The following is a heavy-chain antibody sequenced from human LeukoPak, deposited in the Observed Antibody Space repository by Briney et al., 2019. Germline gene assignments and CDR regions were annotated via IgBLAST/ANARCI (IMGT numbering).Heavy chain of an antibody. CDR3: ARERYYYDSSGHRGAFDI. CDR1: GFTFSSYA. CDR2: ISYDGSNK. J-gene: IGHJ3*02. D-gene: IGHD3-22*01. V-gene: IGHV3-30-3*01. Sequence: GRSLRLSCAASGFTFSSYAMHWVRQAPGKGLEWVAVISYDGSNKYYADSVKGRFTISRDNSKNTLYLQMNSLRAEDTAVYYCARERYYYDSSGHRGAFDIWGQGTMVTVSS.